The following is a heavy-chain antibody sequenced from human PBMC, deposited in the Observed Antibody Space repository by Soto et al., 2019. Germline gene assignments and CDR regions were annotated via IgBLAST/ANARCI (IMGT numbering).Heavy chain of an antibody. CDR1: GGAVISVNDY. Sequence: SETLSLTCTVSGGAVISVNDYLNCIRQPPGKGLEWIGYVYYSGSTNYNPSLKSRVAISIDTSKNQFSLKLSSVNAADTAVYYCARAEYSSLSVDWFDPWGQGTLVTVSS. CDR3: ARAEYSSLSVDWFDP. CDR2: VYYSGST. J-gene: IGHJ5*02. V-gene: IGHV4-61*01. D-gene: IGHD6-19*01.